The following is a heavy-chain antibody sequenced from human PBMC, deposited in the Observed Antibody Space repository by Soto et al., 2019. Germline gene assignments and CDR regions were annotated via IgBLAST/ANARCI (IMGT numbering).Heavy chain of an antibody. V-gene: IGHV3-23*01. D-gene: IGHD2-15*01. J-gene: IGHJ3*02. CDR3: APHVSCSGGSCQYDAFAI. Sequence: EVQVLESGGGLVQPGGSLRLSFEGSGFTVSSHAMTWIRQAPGKGPEWVSTVTADGVTYYADSVKGRFAMSRDTSENTLYLQMNSLGAEDTAAYYCAPHVSCSGGSCQYDAFAIRGQGTMVTVSS. CDR2: VTADGVT. CDR1: GFTVSSHA.